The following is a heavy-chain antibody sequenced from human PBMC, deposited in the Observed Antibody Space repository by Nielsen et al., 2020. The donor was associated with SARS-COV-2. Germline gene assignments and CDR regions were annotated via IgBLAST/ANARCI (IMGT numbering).Heavy chain of an antibody. CDR2: IIPIFGTA. CDR3: AREESGPYSSGSFDY. V-gene: IGHV1-69*13. J-gene: IGHJ4*02. CDR1: GGTFSSYA. D-gene: IGHD6-19*01. Sequence: SVKVSCKASGGTFSSYAISRVRQAPGQGLEWMGGIIPIFGTANYAQKFQGRVTITADESTSTAYMELSSLRSEDTAVYYCAREESGPYSSGSFDYWGQGTLVTVSS.